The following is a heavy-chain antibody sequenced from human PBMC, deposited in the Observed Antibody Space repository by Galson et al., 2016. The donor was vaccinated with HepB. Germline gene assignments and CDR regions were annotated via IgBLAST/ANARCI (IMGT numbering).Heavy chain of an antibody. J-gene: IGHJ3*02. D-gene: IGHD4-17*01. CDR1: GFTFSSYA. Sequence: SLRLSCAASGFTFSSYAMHWVRQAPGKGLEWVAVISFDGSNQHYADSVKGRFTISRDDSQNTLYLQMGSLRADDTAAYYCARAASYGDYVGASGDAFDIWGQGTMVTVSS. V-gene: IGHV3-30*04. CDR2: ISFDGSNQ. CDR3: ARAASYGDYVGASGDAFDI.